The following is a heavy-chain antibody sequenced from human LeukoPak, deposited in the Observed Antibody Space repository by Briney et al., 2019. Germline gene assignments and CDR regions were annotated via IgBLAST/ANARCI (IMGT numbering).Heavy chain of an antibody. V-gene: IGHV3-33*01. CDR1: GFTFSSYG. Sequence: GGSLRLSCAASGFTFSSYGMHWVRQAPGKGLEWVAVIWYDGSNKYYADSVKGRFTISRDNSKNTLYLQMNSLSAEDTAVYYCARASSGQDYYFDYWGQGTLVTVSS. CDR2: IWYDGSNK. CDR3: ARASSGQDYYFDY. J-gene: IGHJ4*02. D-gene: IGHD3-10*01.